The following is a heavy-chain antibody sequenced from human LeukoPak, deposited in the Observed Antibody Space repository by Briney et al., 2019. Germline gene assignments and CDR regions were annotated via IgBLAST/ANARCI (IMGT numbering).Heavy chain of an antibody. CDR2: IKSKTGGGTT. CDR1: GFTFSDGW. J-gene: IGHJ6*03. CDR3: AKDLLRAPRFGETLLHYYMDV. Sequence: GGSLRLSCAASGFTFSDGWMSWVRKAPGQGLGLVGRIKSKTGGGTTDYAAHVKGRFTISRDDSKNTLYLQMNSLRAEDTAVYYCAKDLLRAPRFGETLLHYYMDVWGKGTTVTISS. V-gene: IGHV3-15*01. D-gene: IGHD3-10*02.